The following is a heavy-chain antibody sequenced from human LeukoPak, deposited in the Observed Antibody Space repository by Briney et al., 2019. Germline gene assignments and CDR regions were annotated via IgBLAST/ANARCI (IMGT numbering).Heavy chain of an antibody. CDR2: INPGNGNT. J-gene: IGHJ4*02. D-gene: IGHD1-26*01. V-gene: IGHV1-3*01. CDR1: GYTFTSYD. Sequence: GASVKVSCKASGYTFTSYDINWVRQAPGQRLEWMGWINPGNGNTKYSQKFQGRVTITRNTSASTAFMELSSLRSEDTAVYYCARDRGWELRHFDYWGQGTLVTVSS. CDR3: ARDRGWELRHFDY.